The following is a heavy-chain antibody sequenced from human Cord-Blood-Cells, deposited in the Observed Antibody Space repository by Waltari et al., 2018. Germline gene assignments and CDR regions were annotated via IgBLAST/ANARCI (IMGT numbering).Heavy chain of an antibody. V-gene: IGHV1-24*01. D-gene: IGHD3-3*01. CDR1: RYTLAALS. CDR3: ATVAVMSGYYFDY. CDR2: FDPEDGET. J-gene: IGHJ4*02. Sequence: VPLLPSAADVKKPGAPVRISIKVSRYTLAALSMHWGQEAPGKGLEWRGGFDPEDGETIYAQKFQGRDTMTEDTSTDTAYMELSSLRSEDTAVYYCATVAVMSGYYFDYWGQGTLVTVSS.